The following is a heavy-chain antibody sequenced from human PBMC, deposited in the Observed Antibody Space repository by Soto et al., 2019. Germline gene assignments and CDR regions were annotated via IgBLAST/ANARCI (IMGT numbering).Heavy chain of an antibody. CDR1: GFTFGNFV. Sequence: EVQLLESGGGLVQPGGSLRLSCAASGFTFGNFVMRWVHQTPGKGLEWVSTITETGGDTYYTDSVKGRFTISRDNSKNTLYLQMTSLRAEDTALYYCTKASSDRNHMEVWGPGTTVTVSS. V-gene: IGHV3-23*01. CDR3: TKASSDRNHMEV. CDR2: ITETGGDT. J-gene: IGHJ6*02.